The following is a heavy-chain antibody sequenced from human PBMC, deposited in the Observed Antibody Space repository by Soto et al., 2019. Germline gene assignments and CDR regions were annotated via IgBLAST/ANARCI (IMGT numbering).Heavy chain of an antibody. J-gene: IGHJ4*02. D-gene: IGHD6-13*01. CDR3: VFPATADFDY. CDR2: IYHSGTT. V-gene: IGHV4-4*02. Sequence: PSETLSLTCVVSGGSISSSNWWSWVRQPPGKGLEWIGEIYHSGTTNYSPSLKSRAIISADMSKNHFSLTLTSVTAADTAVYYCVFPATADFDYWGQGTPVTLSS. CDR1: GGSISSSNW.